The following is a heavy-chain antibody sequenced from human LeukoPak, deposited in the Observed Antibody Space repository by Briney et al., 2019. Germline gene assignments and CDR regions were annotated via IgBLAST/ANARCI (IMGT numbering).Heavy chain of an antibody. CDR2: ISYDGSNK. J-gene: IGHJ6*02. V-gene: IGHV3-30-3*01. Sequence: SGRSLRLSCAASGFTFSSYAMHWVRQASGKGLEWVAVISYDGSNKYYADSVKGRFTISRDNSKNTLYLQMNSLRAEDTAVYYCAKDPFTAPRSYGTDVWGQGTTVTVSS. CDR3: AKDPFTAPRSYGTDV. CDR1: GFTFSSYA. D-gene: IGHD3-16*01.